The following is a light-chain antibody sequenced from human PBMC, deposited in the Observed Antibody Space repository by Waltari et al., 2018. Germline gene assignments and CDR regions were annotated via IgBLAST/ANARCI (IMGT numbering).Light chain of an antibody. CDR1: SANTGAGSD. CDR2: VNS. CDR3: QSYDSSLNGRV. V-gene: IGLV1-40*01. J-gene: IGLJ3*02. Sequence: QSVPTQPPSVSGAPGQRVTISCTGSSANTGAGSDVHWYQPIPGPAPNRLIFVNSRRPSGVPDRFSGSRSGTSASLAITGLRAEDEADYYCQSYDSSLNGRVFGGGTKVTVL.